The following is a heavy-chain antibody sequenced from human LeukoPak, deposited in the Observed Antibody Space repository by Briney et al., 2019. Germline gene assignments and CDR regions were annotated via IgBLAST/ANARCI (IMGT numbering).Heavy chain of an antibody. CDR3: ARESGIAENAFDI. CDR2: INPNSGGT. Sequence: ASVKVSCKASGYTFTGYYMHWVRQAPGQGLEWMGWINPNSGGTNYAQKFQGRVTMTRDTSISTAYTELSRLRSDDTAVYYCARESGIAENAFDIWGQGTMVTVSS. V-gene: IGHV1-2*02. D-gene: IGHD6-13*01. CDR1: GYTFTGYY. J-gene: IGHJ3*02.